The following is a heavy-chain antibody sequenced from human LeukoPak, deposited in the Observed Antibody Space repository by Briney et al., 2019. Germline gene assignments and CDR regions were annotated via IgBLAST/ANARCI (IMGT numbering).Heavy chain of an antibody. V-gene: IGHV4-59*01. CDR2: IHNSGNI. CDR3: ARDVVGAIAFDI. J-gene: IGHJ3*02. CDR1: GGSISGYF. Sequence: PSETLSLTCTVSGGSISGYFWSWIRQPPGKGLERIGYIHNSGNINYNPSLKSRVTISQDTSKNQFSLKLSSVTAADTAVYFCARDVVGAIAFDIWGQGTMVTVSS. D-gene: IGHD1-26*01.